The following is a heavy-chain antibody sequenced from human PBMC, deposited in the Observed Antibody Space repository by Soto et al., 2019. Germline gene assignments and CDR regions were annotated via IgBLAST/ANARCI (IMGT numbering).Heavy chain of an antibody. V-gene: IGHV3-11*06. D-gene: IGHD2-21*01. J-gene: IGHJ4*02. CDR3: VRGGGGGLFEH. CDR2: ISPKSTYR. CDR1: GFPFSDYY. Sequence: QVHQVESGGGLVKPGGSLRLSCPTSGFPFSDYYMSWIRQAPGKGLEWLSHISPKSTYRNYADSVKGRFTISRDNTKSSLFLQMNSLGVEDTAVYYCVRGGGGGLFEHWGQGVLVTGSS.